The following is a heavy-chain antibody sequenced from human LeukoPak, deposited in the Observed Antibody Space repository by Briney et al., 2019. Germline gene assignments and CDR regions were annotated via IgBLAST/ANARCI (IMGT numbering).Heavy chain of an antibody. D-gene: IGHD1-26*01. CDR3: TRDSYISNVYYGMDV. V-gene: IGHV3-74*01. CDR1: GLTFSNYW. CDR2: INPDGSHT. J-gene: IGHJ6*02. Sequence: GGSLRLSCAASGLTFSNYWMNWVRQAPGKGLVWISRINPDGSHTSYADSVKGRFTISRDNAKNTLYLQMNSLRAEDAAVYFCTRDSYISNVYYGMDVWGQGATVTVSS.